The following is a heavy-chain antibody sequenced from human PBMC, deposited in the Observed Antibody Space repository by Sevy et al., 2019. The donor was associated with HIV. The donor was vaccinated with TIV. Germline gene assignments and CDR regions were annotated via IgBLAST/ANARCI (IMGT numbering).Heavy chain of an antibody. CDR1: GYSFTSYW. J-gene: IGHJ6*02. CDR2: IYPGDSDT. V-gene: IGHV5-51*01. CDR3: ARRGEMGDYYYGMDV. Sequence: GESLKISCKGSGYSFTSYWIGWVRQMPGKGLEWMGIIYPGDSDTRYSPTFQGQVTISADKFISTAYLQWSSLKASDTAMYYCARRGEMGDYYYGMDVWGQGTTVTVSS. D-gene: IGHD1-26*01.